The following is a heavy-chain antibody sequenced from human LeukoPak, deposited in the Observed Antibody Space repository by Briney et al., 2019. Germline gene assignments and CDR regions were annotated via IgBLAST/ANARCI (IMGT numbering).Heavy chain of an antibody. CDR2: INPNSGGT. CDR1: GHTFTGYY. V-gene: IGHV1-2*02. J-gene: IGHJ3*02. D-gene: IGHD1-26*01. CDR3: ARDGVKSGSYYSEDAFDI. Sequence: GASVKVSCKASGHTFTGYYMHWVRQAPGQGLEWMGWINPNSGGTNYAQKFQGRVTMTRDTSISTGYMEMSRLRSDDTAVYYCARDGVKSGSYYSEDAFDIWGQGTMVTVSS.